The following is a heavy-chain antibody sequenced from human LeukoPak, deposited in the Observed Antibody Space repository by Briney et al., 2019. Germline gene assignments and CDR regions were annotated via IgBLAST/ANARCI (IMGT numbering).Heavy chain of an antibody. J-gene: IGHJ4*02. CDR3: ARDSTMVTPYYFDY. D-gene: IGHD3-10*01. CDR2: ISYDGNDK. Sequence: GGSLRLSCAASGFTFNSYGMHWVRQAPGKGLEWVAVISYDGNDKFYRDSVKGRFTISRDNSKNTLYLQMNSLRAEDTAVYYCARDSTMVTPYYFDYWGQGTLVTVSS. V-gene: IGHV3-30*03. CDR1: GFTFNSYG.